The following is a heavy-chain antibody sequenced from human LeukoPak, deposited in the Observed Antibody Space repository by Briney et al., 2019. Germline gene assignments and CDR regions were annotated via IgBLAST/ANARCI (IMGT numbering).Heavy chain of an antibody. Sequence: GGSLRLSCAASGFTFSSYSMNWVRQAPGKGLEWVSSISSSSSYIYYADSVKGRFTISRDNAENSLYLQMNSLRAEDTAVYYCAREGCGGDCYSYYYYGMDVWGQGTTVTVSS. CDR3: AREGCGGDCYSYYYYGMDV. J-gene: IGHJ6*02. CDR2: ISSSSSYI. CDR1: GFTFSSYS. V-gene: IGHV3-21*01. D-gene: IGHD2-21*02.